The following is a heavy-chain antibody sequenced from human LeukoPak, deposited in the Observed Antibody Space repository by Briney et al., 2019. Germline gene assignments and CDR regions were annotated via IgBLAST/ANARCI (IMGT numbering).Heavy chain of an antibody. Sequence: AGSLRLSCAASGFSFSTYTMNWVRQAPGKGLECISYISGSGSNIYYADSVKGRFTLSRDNAKNSLFLQMNSLRDEDTAVYYCARARTVYWESDAFDIWGQGTMVAVSS. CDR2: ISGSGSNI. CDR1: GFSFSTYT. J-gene: IGHJ3*02. D-gene: IGHD1-26*01. V-gene: IGHV3-48*02. CDR3: ARARTVYWESDAFDI.